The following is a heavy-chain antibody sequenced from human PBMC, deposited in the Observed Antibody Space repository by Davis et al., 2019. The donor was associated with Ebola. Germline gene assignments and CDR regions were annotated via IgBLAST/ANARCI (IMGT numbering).Heavy chain of an antibody. J-gene: IGHJ4*02. CDR2: ISSSGSTI. CDR1: GFTFSSYS. Sequence: GESLKISCAASGFTFSSYSMNWVRQAPGKGLEWVSYISSSGSTIYYADSVKGRFTISRDNAKNSLYLQMNSLRAEDTAVYYCAKDSSLGSWGQGTLVTVSS. CDR3: AKDSSLGS. V-gene: IGHV3-48*04.